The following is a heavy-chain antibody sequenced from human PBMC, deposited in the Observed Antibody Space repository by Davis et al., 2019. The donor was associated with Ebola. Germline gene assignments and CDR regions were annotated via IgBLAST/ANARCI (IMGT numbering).Heavy chain of an antibody. D-gene: IGHD2/OR15-2a*01. CDR3: AKDNRNIWSEV. Sequence: GALKISCAASGFMFSSYVMSWVRQAPGKGLEWVSTLGTSADTYYADSVKGRFTISRDNSKNTLYLQMNGLRVEDTAIYYCAKDNRNIWSEVWGQGTMVTVSS. V-gene: IGHV3-23*01. J-gene: IGHJ3*01. CDR2: LGTSADT. CDR1: GFMFSSYV.